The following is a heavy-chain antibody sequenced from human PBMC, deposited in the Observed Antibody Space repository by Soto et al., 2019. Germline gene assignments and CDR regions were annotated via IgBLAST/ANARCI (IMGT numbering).Heavy chain of an antibody. CDR2: IYWDNDK. Sequence: SCPPLVNPTQTLTLTCPLSWFSLTSAWVGVTWIRQPPGKALEWLAIIYWDNDKRYNPSLKSRLTIIKDTSKNQVVLTMTNMDPIDSGKYYSGNGPDENGYLPFDVWGEG. V-gene: IGHV2-5*02. J-gene: IGHJ4*02. CDR1: WFSLTSAWVG. CDR3: GNGPDENGYLPFDV. D-gene: IGHD5-18*01.